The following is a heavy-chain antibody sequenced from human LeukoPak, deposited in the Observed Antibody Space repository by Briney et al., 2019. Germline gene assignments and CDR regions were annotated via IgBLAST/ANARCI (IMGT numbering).Heavy chain of an antibody. J-gene: IGHJ4*02. CDR2: ISSSSSYI. CDR3: ARGQYCSGGSCYDY. V-gene: IGHV3-21*01. D-gene: IGHD2-15*01. CDR1: GFTFSSYS. Sequence: GGSLRLSCAASGFTFSSYSMNWVRQAPGKGLEWVSSISSSSSYIYYADSVKGRFTISRDNAKNSLYLQMNSLRAEDTAAYYCARGQYCSGGSCYDYWGQGTLVTVSS.